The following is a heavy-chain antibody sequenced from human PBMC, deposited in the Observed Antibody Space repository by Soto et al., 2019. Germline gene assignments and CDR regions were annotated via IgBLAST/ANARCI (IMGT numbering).Heavy chain of an antibody. J-gene: IGHJ4*02. V-gene: IGHV3-30*18. CDR3: AKGGRQWLVTSDFNY. CDR1: GFTFGDYA. Sequence: VQLVESGGGVVQPGRSLRLSCAASGFTFGDYAMHWVRQAPGKGLEWVAVVSHDGRNTHYADSVKGRFTISRDSSKNTVSLEMTSLRAEDTVVYYCAKGGRQWLVTSDFNYWGQGALVTVSS. D-gene: IGHD6-19*01. CDR2: VSHDGRNT.